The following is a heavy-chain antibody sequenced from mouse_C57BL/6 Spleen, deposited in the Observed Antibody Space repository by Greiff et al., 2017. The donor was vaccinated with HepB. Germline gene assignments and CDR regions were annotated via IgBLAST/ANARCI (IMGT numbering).Heavy chain of an antibody. CDR3: ARYDGYYLDY. D-gene: IGHD2-3*01. Sequence: EVKVEESGGGLVQPGGSLKLSCAASGFTFSDYYMYWVRQTPEKRLEWVAYISNGGGSTYYPDTVKGRFTISRDNAKNTLYLQMSRLKSEDTAMYYCARYDGYYLDYWGQGTTLTVSS. CDR2: ISNGGGST. V-gene: IGHV5-12*01. J-gene: IGHJ2*01. CDR1: GFTFSDYY.